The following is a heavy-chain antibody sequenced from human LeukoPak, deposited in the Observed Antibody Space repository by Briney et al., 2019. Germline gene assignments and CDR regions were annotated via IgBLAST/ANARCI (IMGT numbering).Heavy chain of an antibody. Sequence: ASVKVSCKASGYTFTSYGFSWVRQAPGQGLEWMGWTYNTYTHYAETFRDRLTMTTDTSTSTSYLELRSLRSDDTAVYYCARALAQGGSFDLYYFDSWGQGSLVTVSS. J-gene: IGHJ4*02. D-gene: IGHD3-9*01. V-gene: IGHV1-18*01. CDR2: TYNTYT. CDR3: ARALAQGGSFDLYYFDS. CDR1: GYTFTSYG.